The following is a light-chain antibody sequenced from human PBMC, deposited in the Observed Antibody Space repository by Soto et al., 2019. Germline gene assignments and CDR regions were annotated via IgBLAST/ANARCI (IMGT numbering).Light chain of an antibody. CDR2: SNN. Sequence: QPVLTQPPSASGTPGPRVTISCSGSSSNIGSNTVNWYQQLPGTAPKLLIYSNNKRPSGVPDRFSGSKSGTSASLAISGLQSEDEADYYCAAWDDSLNGVVFGGGTKLTVL. V-gene: IGLV1-44*01. CDR3: AAWDDSLNGVV. J-gene: IGLJ2*01. CDR1: SSNIGSNT.